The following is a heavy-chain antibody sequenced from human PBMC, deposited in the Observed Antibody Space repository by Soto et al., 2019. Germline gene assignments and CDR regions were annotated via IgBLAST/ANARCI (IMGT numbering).Heavy chain of an antibody. Sequence: SETLSLTCAVSGGFITNDYWGWIRQPPGKGLEWIGYVYHTGSTNYKPSLKSRVTISVDKSKNQFSLKLTSVTAADTAVYYCARHPIRYYDVLTGQIVYPEFNWVDPWGHGILVTSPQ. CDR2: VYHTGST. CDR3: ARHPIRYYDVLTGQIVYPEFNWVDP. CDR1: GGFITNDY. J-gene: IGHJ5*02. V-gene: IGHV4-59*08. D-gene: IGHD3-9*01.